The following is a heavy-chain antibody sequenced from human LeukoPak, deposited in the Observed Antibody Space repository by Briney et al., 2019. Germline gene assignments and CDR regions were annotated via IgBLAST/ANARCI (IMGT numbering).Heavy chain of an antibody. CDR2: IVGSGGGI. Sequence: GGSLRLSCVASGFSFNTYAMNWVRQAPGQGLEWVSVIVGSGGGINYAGSVMGRFTISRDNSKNTVYLQMNSLRAEDTAVYYCVKDRKPDGLYNFDYWGQGTLVTVSS. V-gene: IGHV3-23*01. J-gene: IGHJ4*02. CDR3: VKDRKPDGLYNFDY. D-gene: IGHD5-24*01. CDR1: GFSFNTYA.